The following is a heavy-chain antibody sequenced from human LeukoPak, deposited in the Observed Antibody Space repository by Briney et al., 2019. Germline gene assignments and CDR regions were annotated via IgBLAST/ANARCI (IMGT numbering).Heavy chain of an antibody. J-gene: IGHJ4*02. Sequence: ASVKVSCKASGFTLSDHYMYWVRQAPGQGLEWVGWLSPNNGAAKSAQKFQGRVTMTRDTSINTVYMELSRLRSDDTAVYYCARDGPAQIVDLDYWGQGTLVTVSS. D-gene: IGHD3-16*02. CDR1: GFTLSDHY. CDR3: ARDGPAQIVDLDY. V-gene: IGHV1-2*02. CDR2: LSPNNGAA.